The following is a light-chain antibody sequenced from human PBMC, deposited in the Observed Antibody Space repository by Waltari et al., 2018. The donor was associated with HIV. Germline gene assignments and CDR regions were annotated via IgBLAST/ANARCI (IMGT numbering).Light chain of an antibody. Sequence: SFELTQPPSVSVSPGQTARITCSGDALARQYVYWYQQKPGQAPVLVIYKDSERPSGIPERFSGSSSGTTVTLTISGVQAEDEADYYCQSADSSGTHAVFGGGTQLTVL. CDR1: ALARQY. V-gene: IGLV3-25*03. J-gene: IGLJ7*01. CDR3: QSADSSGTHAV. CDR2: KDS.